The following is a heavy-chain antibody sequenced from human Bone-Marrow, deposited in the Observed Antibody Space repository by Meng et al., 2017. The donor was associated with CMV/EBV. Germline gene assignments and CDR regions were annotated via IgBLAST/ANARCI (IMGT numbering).Heavy chain of an antibody. Sequence: SVKVSCKASGGTFSSYAISWVRKAPGQGLEWMREIIPIFGTANYAQKFQGRVTITTDESTSTAHMELSSLRSEVTAVYYFANTYYYDSSGYYGASYYYYGMDVWGQGTTVTVSS. CDR3: ANTYYYDSSGYYGASYYYYGMDV. CDR1: GGTFSSYA. V-gene: IGHV1-69*05. D-gene: IGHD3-22*01. CDR2: IIPIFGTA. J-gene: IGHJ6*02.